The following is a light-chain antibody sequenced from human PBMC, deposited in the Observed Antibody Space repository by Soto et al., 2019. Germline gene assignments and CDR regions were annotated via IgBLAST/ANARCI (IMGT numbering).Light chain of an antibody. V-gene: IGKV1-5*01. CDR2: DAS. CDR3: QQYHIYPLT. J-gene: IGKJ4*01. CDR1: QSIITW. Sequence: DIQMTQSPFTLPASVGDRVTITCRASQSIITWLAWFQQAPGKAPKILISDASSLKSGVPSRFSGSGSGTEFTLTISSLQPDDFATYYCQQYHIYPLTFGGGTKVEI.